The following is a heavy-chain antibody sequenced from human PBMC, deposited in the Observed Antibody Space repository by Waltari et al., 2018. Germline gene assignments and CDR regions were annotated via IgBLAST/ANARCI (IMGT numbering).Heavy chain of an antibody. CDR2: MNPNSGNT. CDR3: ARGGNSAMVTSGWFDP. Sequence: QVQLVQSGAEVKKPGASVKVSCKASGYTFTSYDINWVRQATGQGLEWMGWMNPNSGNTGYAQKFQGRVTMTRNTSISTAYMELSSLRSEDTAVYYCARGGNSAMVTSGWFDPWGQGTLVTVSS. D-gene: IGHD5-18*01. V-gene: IGHV1-8*02. CDR1: GYTFTSYD. J-gene: IGHJ5*02.